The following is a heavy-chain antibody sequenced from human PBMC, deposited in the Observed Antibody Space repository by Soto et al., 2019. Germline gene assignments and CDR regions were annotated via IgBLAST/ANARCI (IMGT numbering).Heavy chain of an antibody. V-gene: IGHV3-7*03. CDR3: ARSPSTGTVDY. CDR1: GFAFSSIW. D-gene: IGHD1-1*01. J-gene: IGHJ4*02. CDR2: INQDGTEK. Sequence: PGGSLRLSXAASGFAFSSIWMSWVRQAPGKGLEWVANINQDGTEKYYVDSVTGRFTISRDNVRNSLYLQVNSLRVEDTAIYYCARSPSTGTVDYWGQGTLVTVSS.